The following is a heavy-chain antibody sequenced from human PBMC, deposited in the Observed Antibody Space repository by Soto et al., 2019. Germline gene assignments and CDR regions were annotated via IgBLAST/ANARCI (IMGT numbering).Heavy chain of an antibody. D-gene: IGHD6-13*01. CDR3: ARGVAAAGAFDI. V-gene: IGHV3-33*08. Sequence: PGGSLRLSCAASGFTFSRYAMSWVRQAPGKGLEWVAVIWYDGSNKYYADSVKGRFTISRDNSKNTLYLQMNSLRAEDTAVYYCARGVAAAGAFDIWGQGTMVTVSS. J-gene: IGHJ3*02. CDR1: GFTFSRYA. CDR2: IWYDGSNK.